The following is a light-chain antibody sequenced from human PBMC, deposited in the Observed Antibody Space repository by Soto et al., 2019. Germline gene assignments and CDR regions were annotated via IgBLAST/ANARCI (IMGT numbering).Light chain of an antibody. CDR1: SSDLGGYNF. CDR2: QVS. Sequence: QSALTQPASVSGSPGQSITISCTGTSSDLGGYNFVSWYQHHPGKAPKLMIYQVSNRPSGVSNRFSGSKSGNTASLTISGLQAEDEADYYCCSYTISSPYVFGTGTKLTVL. CDR3: CSYTISSPYV. J-gene: IGLJ1*01. V-gene: IGLV2-14*01.